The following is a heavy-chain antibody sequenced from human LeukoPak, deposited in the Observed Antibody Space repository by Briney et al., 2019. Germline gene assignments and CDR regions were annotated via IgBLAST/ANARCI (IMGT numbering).Heavy chain of an antibody. CDR1: GFTFSTYN. J-gene: IGHJ4*02. Sequence: GGSLRLSCAASGFTFSTYNMNWVRQAPGQGLEWVSYISSSSTTIYYADSVKGRFTISRDNAKNSLYLQMNSLRAEDTAVYYCARVTAAQRNYYFDYWGQGTLVTVSS. CDR2: ISSSSTTI. CDR3: ARVTAAQRNYYFDY. D-gene: IGHD6-25*01. V-gene: IGHV3-48*04.